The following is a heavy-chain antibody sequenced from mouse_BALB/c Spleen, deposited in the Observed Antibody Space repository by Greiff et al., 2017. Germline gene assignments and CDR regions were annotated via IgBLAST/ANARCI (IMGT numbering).Heavy chain of an antibody. CDR2: IYPGSGST. V-gene: IGHV1-55*01. J-gene: IGHJ3*01. CDR3: ARSGDYDRFAY. CDR1: GYNFTSYW. D-gene: IGHD2-4*01. Sequence: QVQLQQPGAELVKPGTSVKLSCKASGYNFTSYWINWVKLRPGQGLEWIGDIYPGSGSTNYNEKFKSKATLTVDTSSSTAYMQLSSLASEDSALYYCARSGDYDRFAYWGQGTLVTVSA.